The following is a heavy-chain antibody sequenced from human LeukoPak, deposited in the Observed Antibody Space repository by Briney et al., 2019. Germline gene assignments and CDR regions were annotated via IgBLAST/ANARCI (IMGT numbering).Heavy chain of an antibody. J-gene: IGHJ4*02. CDR1: GGSFSGYY. Sequence: SETLSLTCAVYGGSFSGYYWSWICQPPGKGLEWIGEINHSGSTNYNPSLKSRVTISVDTSKNQFSLNLSSVTAADTAVYYCARTREHYYDSSGYYPLFDYWGQGTLVTVSS. D-gene: IGHD3-22*01. CDR2: INHSGST. V-gene: IGHV4-34*01. CDR3: ARTREHYYDSSGYYPLFDY.